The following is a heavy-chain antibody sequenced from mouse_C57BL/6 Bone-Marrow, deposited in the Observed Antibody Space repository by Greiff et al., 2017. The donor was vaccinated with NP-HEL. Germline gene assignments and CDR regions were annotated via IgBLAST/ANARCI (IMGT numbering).Heavy chain of an antibody. V-gene: IGHV2-2*01. D-gene: IGHD1-1*01. Sequence: QVQLKESGPGLVQPSQSLSITCTVSGFSLTSYGVHWVRQSPGKGLEWLGVIWSGGSTDYNAAFISRLSISKDNSKSQVFFKMNSLQADDTAIYYCARGGITTVVAYYAMDYWGQGTSVTVSS. J-gene: IGHJ4*01. CDR1: GFSLTSYG. CDR3: ARGGITTVVAYYAMDY. CDR2: IWSGGST.